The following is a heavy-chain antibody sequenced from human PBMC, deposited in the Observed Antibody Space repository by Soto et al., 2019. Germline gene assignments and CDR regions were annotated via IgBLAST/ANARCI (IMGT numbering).Heavy chain of an antibody. D-gene: IGHD6-19*01. J-gene: IGHJ4*02. CDR3: ARELAVAGTGDY. V-gene: IGHV1-69*13. Sequence: ASLKVSCKASGGTFSSYAISWVRQAPGQGLEWMGGIIPIFGTANYAQKFPGRVTITADESTSTAYMELSSLRSEDTAVYYCARELAVAGTGDYWGQGTLVTVSS. CDR1: GGTFSSYA. CDR2: IIPIFGTA.